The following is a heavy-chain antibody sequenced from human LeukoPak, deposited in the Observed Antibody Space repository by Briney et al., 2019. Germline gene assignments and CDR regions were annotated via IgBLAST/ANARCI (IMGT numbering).Heavy chain of an antibody. J-gene: IGHJ2*01. V-gene: IGHV4-4*07. Sequence: PSETLSLTCTVSGGSISSYYWSWIRQPAGKGLEWIGRIYTSGSTNYNPSLKSRVTMSVDTSKNQFSLKLSSVTAADTAVYYCARMGPGYSSSWQNWYFDLWGRGTLVTVSS. D-gene: IGHD6-13*01. CDR2: IYTSGST. CDR1: GGSISSYY. CDR3: ARMGPGYSSSWQNWYFDL.